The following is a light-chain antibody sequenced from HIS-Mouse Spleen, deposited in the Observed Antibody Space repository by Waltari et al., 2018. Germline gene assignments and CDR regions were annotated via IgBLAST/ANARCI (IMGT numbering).Light chain of an antibody. J-gene: IGLJ3*02. CDR2: EVS. CDR3: SSYTSSSTWV. CDR1: SSDVGGYNY. V-gene: IGLV2-14*01. Sequence: QSALTQPASVSGSPGQSITISCTGTSSDVGGYNYVSWYQQHPGKAPKLLIYEVSNRPSGLSNRFSGSKSGHTASLTISGLQAEDEADYYCSSYTSSSTWVFGGGTKLTVL.